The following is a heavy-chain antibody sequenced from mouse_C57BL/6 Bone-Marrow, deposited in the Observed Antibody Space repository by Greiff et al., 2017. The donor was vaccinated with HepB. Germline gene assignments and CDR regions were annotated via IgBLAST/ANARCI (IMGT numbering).Heavy chain of an antibody. CDR1: GYTFTDYE. J-gene: IGHJ2*01. D-gene: IGHD2-4*01. CDR3: TRSLFYYDYDGDY. CDR2: IDPETGGT. V-gene: IGHV1-15*01. Sequence: VQVVESGAELVRPGASVTLSCKASGYTFTDYEMHWVKQTPVHGLEWIGAIDPETGGTAYNQKFKGKAILTADKSSSTAYMELRSLTSEDSAVYYCTRSLFYYDYDGDYWGQGTTLTVSS.